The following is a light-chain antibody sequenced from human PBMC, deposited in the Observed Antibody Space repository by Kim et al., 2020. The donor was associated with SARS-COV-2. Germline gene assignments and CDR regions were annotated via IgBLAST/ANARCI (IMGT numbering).Light chain of an antibody. J-gene: IGLJ3*02. Sequence: GSPGQTASITCSGDKLGDKYACWYQQKPGQSPVLVIYQDSKRPSGIPERFSGSNSGNKATLTISGTQAMDEADYYCQAWDSSTGVFGGGTQLTVL. CDR1: KLGDKY. CDR3: QAWDSSTGV. V-gene: IGLV3-1*01. CDR2: QDS.